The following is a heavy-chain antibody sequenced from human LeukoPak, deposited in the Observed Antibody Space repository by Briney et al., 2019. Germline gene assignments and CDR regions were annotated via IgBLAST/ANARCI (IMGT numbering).Heavy chain of an antibody. CDR2: IWYDGSNE. J-gene: IGHJ6*02. CDR3: ARLYRGGNYGLDV. CDR1: GFTFNMYG. Sequence: GRSLRLSCAVSGFTFNMYGMQWVRQAPGKGLECVALIWYDGSNENYADSVKGRFIISRDNSRNTLYLQMNSLGVEDTAVYFCARLYRGGNYGLDVWGQGTTVTVSS. V-gene: IGHV3-33*01. D-gene: IGHD1-26*01.